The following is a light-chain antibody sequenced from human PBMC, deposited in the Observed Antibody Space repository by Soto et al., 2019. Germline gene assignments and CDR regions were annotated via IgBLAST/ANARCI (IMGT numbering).Light chain of an antibody. CDR2: GAS. CDR3: QQPNSYPLT. J-gene: IGKJ4*01. V-gene: IGKV1-9*01. CDR1: QGISSS. Sequence: DIQLTQSPSFLSASVGERIAITCRASQGISSSLAWYQQKPGKAPKLLIYGASTLQSGVPSRSSGSASGTEFTLTVSTLQLEDFATYYCQQPNSYPLTFGGGTKVEIK.